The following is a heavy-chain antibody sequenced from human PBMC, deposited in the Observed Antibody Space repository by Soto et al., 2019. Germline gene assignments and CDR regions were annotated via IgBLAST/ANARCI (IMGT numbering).Heavy chain of an antibody. J-gene: IGHJ4*02. V-gene: IGHV3-23*01. CDR2: SSDRRTGNT. CDR1: GFTFSSYT. Sequence: SLRLSCAAPGFTFSSYTLNWVRRAPGKGLEWVATSSDRRTGNTHYSDSVRGRFTLSRDYSWNILFLQMDSLRADDTALYYCTTWLTAHFDYWGRGSQLTVSS. CDR3: TTWLTAHFDY. D-gene: IGHD2-21*02.